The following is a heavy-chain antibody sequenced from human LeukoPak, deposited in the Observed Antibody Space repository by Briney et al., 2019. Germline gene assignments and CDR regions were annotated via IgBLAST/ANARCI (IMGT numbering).Heavy chain of an antibody. Sequence: SETLSLTCTVSGGSISSYYWSWIRQPPGKGLEWIGYIYYSGSTNYNPSLKSRVTISVDTSKNQFSLKLSSVTAADTAVYYCARRPSYYYDSSGYGMDVWGQGTTVTVSS. CDR2: IYYSGST. CDR1: GGSISSYY. V-gene: IGHV4-59*08. CDR3: ARRPSYYYDSSGYGMDV. J-gene: IGHJ6*02. D-gene: IGHD3-22*01.